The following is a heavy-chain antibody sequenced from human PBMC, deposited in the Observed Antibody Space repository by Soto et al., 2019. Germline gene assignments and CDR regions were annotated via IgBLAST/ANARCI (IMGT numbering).Heavy chain of an antibody. CDR3: ARVEKMGGIVARTFDY. J-gene: IGHJ4*02. D-gene: IGHD1-26*01. V-gene: IGHV4-34*01. CDR2: ISDSGGT. Sequence: QVELQQWGAGLLKPSETLSLTCAVYGGSFSGRYWTWIRQSPGKGLEWIGEISDSGGTNYNPSLKSRVTMSVDTSRNQFSLMLSSVTAADTAFYYCARVEKMGGIVARTFDYWGQGTQVTVSS. CDR1: GGSFSGRY.